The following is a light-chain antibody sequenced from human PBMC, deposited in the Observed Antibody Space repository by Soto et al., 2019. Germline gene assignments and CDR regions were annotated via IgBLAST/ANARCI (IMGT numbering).Light chain of an antibody. V-gene: IGKV1-39*01. J-gene: IGKJ2*01. Sequence: DIQLTQSPSSLSPSVGDRITLSCRASQSISRNLNWYQQMPGKAPSFLIYAARDLQSGVPGRFSGSGSGTEFNLTISSLQPEDLATYYCQQSHSTPYTFGQGTKLEI. CDR3: QQSHSTPYT. CDR1: QSISRN. CDR2: AAR.